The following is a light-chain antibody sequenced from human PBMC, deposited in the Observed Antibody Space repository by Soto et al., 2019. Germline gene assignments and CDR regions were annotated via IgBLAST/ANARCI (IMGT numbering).Light chain of an antibody. CDR3: QQYNSYRT. Sequence: DMQMTHSPSALSSSVVDRASFTCRAGHYISMCLAWYQQRPGKAPSLLITDASKLESGVPPRFNGSRSETEFTLTIRNLQPDDFATYYCQQYNSYRTFGQGTKVDI. CDR2: DAS. V-gene: IGKV1-5*01. CDR1: HYISMC. J-gene: IGKJ1*01.